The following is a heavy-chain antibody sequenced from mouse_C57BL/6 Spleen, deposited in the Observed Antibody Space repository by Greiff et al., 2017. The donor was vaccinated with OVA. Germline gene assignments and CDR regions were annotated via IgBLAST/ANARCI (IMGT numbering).Heavy chain of an antibody. CDR1: GYTFTSYG. V-gene: IGHV1-81*01. Sequence: QVQLQQSGAQLARPGASVKLSCKASGYTFTSYGISWVTQRTGQGLEWIGEIYPISGNTYYNEQFKGKATLTADKSCSTAYMELRSRTSEDSAVYFCARSRGLRVEGDYAMDYWGQGTSVTVSS. CDR2: IYPISGNT. CDR3: ARSRGLRVEGDYAMDY. D-gene: IGHD1-1*01. J-gene: IGHJ4*01.